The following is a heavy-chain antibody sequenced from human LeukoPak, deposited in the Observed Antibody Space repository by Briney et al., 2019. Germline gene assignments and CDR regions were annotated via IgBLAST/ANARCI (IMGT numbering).Heavy chain of an antibody. CDR3: ARDLEYYGSGSYYLIDY. CDR1: GYTFTSYY. J-gene: IGHJ4*02. CDR2: INPSGGST. V-gene: IGHV1-46*01. D-gene: IGHD3-10*01. Sequence: ASVKVSCKASGYTFTSYYMHWVRQAPGQGLEWMGIINPSGGSTSYAQKFQGRVTMTRDTSTSTVYMELSSLRSEDTAVYYCARDLEYYGSGSYYLIDYWGQGTLVTVSS.